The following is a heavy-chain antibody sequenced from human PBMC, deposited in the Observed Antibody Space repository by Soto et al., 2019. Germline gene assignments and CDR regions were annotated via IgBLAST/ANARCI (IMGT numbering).Heavy chain of an antibody. V-gene: IGHV1-3*01. J-gene: IGHJ5*02. CDR3: ASAYYDILTGYQHNWFDP. CDR2: INAGNGNT. Sequence: GAPVKVSCKASGYTFTSYAMHWVRQAPGQRLEWMGWINAGNGNTKYSQKFQGRVTITRDTSASTAYMELSSLRSEDTAVYYCASAYYDILTGYQHNWFDPWGQGTLVTVSS. CDR1: GYTFTSYA. D-gene: IGHD3-9*01.